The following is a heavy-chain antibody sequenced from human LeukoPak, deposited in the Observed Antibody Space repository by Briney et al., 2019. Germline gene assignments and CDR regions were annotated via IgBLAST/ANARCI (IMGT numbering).Heavy chain of an antibody. Sequence: GGSLRLSCAASGFNFGIFSMSWVRQAPGKGLEWVSTISGRGAETFYADSVKGRFTISRDNSENTLYLQMNSLRAEDTAVYYCAKPLGDYYYYMDVWGKGTTVTVSS. J-gene: IGHJ6*03. CDR3: AKPLGDYYYYMDV. CDR1: GFNFGIFS. V-gene: IGHV3-23*01. CDR2: ISGRGAET.